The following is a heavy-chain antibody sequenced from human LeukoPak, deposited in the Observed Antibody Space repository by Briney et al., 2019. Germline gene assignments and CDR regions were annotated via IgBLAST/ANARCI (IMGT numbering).Heavy chain of an antibody. Sequence: ASVKVSCKASGYTFTNYYIHWMRQAPAQGLERMGIINLSGGTTSYAQKFLGRVTMTRDTSTSNVYMDLHSLKSEDTAVYYCAREFVVVEAATGVGNWFDPWGQGTLVGVSS. V-gene: IGHV1-46*01. D-gene: IGHD2-15*01. CDR2: INLSGGTT. CDR3: AREFVVVEAATGVGNWFDP. J-gene: IGHJ5*02. CDR1: GYTFTNYY.